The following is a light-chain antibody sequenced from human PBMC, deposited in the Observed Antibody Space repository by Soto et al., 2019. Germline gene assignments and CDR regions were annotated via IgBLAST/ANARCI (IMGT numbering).Light chain of an antibody. Sequence: DIQMTQSPSSLSASVGDRVTIACRASQIIGGYLNWYQQKPGKAPKLLIFNAASLQSGVPSRFSGSGSGTDFTLTISSLRPEDFATYYCQQSYTIPITFGGGTKVE. CDR3: QQSYTIPIT. V-gene: IGKV1-39*01. CDR1: QIIGGY. CDR2: NAA. J-gene: IGKJ4*01.